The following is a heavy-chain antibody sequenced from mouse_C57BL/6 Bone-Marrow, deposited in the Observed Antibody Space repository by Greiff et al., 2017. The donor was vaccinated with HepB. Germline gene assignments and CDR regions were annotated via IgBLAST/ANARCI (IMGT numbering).Heavy chain of an antibody. Sequence: SGPVLVKPGASVKMSCKASGYTFTDYYMNWVKQSHGKSLEWIGVINPYNGGTSYNQKFKGKATLTVDKSSSTAYMELNSLTSEDSAVYYCARDEGSSSFAYWGQGTLVTVSA. V-gene: IGHV1-19*01. CDR3: ARDEGSSSFAY. D-gene: IGHD1-1*01. CDR2: INPYNGGT. CDR1: GYTFTDYY. J-gene: IGHJ3*01.